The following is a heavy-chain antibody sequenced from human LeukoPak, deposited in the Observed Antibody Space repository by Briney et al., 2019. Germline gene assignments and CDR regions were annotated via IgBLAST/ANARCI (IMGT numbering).Heavy chain of an antibody. V-gene: IGHV3-23*01. Sequence: GGSLRLSCAASGFTFSSYAMNWVRQAPGKGLEWVSAISGSGGSAYYADSVKGRFTISRDNSKNTPYLQMNSLRAEDTAVYYCAKPVWFGELSAYYYYYGMDVWGKGTTVTVSS. D-gene: IGHD3-10*01. CDR2: ISGSGGSA. CDR3: AKPVWFGELSAYYYYYGMDV. J-gene: IGHJ6*04. CDR1: GFTFSSYA.